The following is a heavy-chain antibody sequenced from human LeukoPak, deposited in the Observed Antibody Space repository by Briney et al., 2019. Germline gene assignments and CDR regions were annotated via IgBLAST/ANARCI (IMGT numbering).Heavy chain of an antibody. D-gene: IGHD1-14*01. CDR3: ARYTSTWYLEY. CDR2: TYYRSKWYS. Sequence: SQTLSLTCSISGDSVSSNSAAWNWLRQSPSRGLEWLGRTYYRSKWYSDYGVSVRGRITINPDTSKNLFSLQLHSVTPEDTAVYYCARYTSTWYLEYWGQGTLVTVSS. J-gene: IGHJ4*02. CDR1: GDSVSSNSAA. V-gene: IGHV6-1*01.